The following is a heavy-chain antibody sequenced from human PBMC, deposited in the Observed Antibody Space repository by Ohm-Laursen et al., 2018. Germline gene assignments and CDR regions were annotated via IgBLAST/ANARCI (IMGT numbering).Heavy chain of an antibody. D-gene: IGHD6-19*01. Sequence: ASVKVSCKASGGTFSSYAISWVRQAPGQGLEWMGGIIPIFSTANYAQKFQGRVTITADESTSTAYMELSSLRSEDTAVYYCARVVWIAVAGTAEFDYWGQGTLVTVSS. J-gene: IGHJ4*02. CDR1: GGTFSSYA. V-gene: IGHV1-69*13. CDR3: ARVVWIAVAGTAEFDY. CDR2: IIPIFSTA.